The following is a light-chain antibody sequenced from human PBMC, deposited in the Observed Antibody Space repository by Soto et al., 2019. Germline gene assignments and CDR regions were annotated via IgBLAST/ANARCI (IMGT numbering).Light chain of an antibody. V-gene: IGKV3-20*01. CDR2: GAS. CDR1: QSVSSSY. Sequence: EIVLTQSPGTLSLSPGERATLSCRASQSVSSSYLAWYQQKPGQAPRLLIYGASSRATGIPDRFSGSGSGTDFTLTISRLEPEDFAVYYCQQYGISQYTFGQGNKLEIK. J-gene: IGKJ2*01. CDR3: QQYGISQYT.